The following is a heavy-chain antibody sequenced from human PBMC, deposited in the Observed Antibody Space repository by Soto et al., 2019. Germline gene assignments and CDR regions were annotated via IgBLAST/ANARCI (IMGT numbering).Heavy chain of an antibody. CDR1: GFTFRNYD. CDR2: ISAAGDP. CDR3: ARTNRDFYGLDV. V-gene: IGHV3-13*05. D-gene: IGHD2-8*01. Sequence: EVQLVESGGGLVQPGGSLRLSCAASGFTFRNYDMHWVRQGTGKGLEWVSGISAAGDPDYADSVVGRFTIASENDHNSFFMQMNSLRVSATSVYYSARTNRDFYGLDVWGQGTTVIVSS. J-gene: IGHJ6*02.